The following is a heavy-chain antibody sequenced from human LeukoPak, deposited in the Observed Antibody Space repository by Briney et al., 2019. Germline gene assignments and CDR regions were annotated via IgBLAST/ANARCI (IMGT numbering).Heavy chain of an antibody. CDR1: GYTFTGYY. D-gene: IGHD2-15*01. V-gene: IGHV1-2*02. CDR3: AREQEGGSYGLD. Sequence: ASVKVSCKASGYTFTGYYMHWVRQAPGQGLEWMGWINPNSGGTNYAQKFQGRVTMTRDTSISTAYMELSRLRSDDTAVYYCAREQEGGSYGLDWGQGTVVTVSS. J-gene: IGHJ4*02. CDR2: INPNSGGT.